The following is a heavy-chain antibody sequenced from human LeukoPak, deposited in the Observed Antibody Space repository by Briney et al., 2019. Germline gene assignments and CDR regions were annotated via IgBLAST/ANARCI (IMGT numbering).Heavy chain of an antibody. D-gene: IGHD6-13*01. Sequence: GGSLRLSCAASGFTFRSHGMHWVRQAPGKGLEWVAFIWYDGSNKYYTDSVKGRFTISRDNSKNTLYLQMNSLRDDDTAVYYCARDRVLGSSEGFDYWGQGTLVTVSS. CDR1: GFTFRSHG. V-gene: IGHV3-33*01. CDR3: ARDRVLGSSEGFDY. J-gene: IGHJ4*02. CDR2: IWYDGSNK.